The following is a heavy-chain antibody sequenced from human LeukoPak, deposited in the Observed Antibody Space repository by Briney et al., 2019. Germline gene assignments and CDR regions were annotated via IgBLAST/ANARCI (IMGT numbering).Heavy chain of an antibody. D-gene: IGHD3-9*01. CDR1: GGTFSSYA. Sequence: SVKVSCKASGGTFSSYAISWVRQAPGQGLEWMGGIIPIFGTANYAQKFQGRVTITADESTSTAYMELSSLRSEDTAVYYCARDRGADYDILTGYLDYWGQGTLVTVSS. J-gene: IGHJ4*02. CDR3: ARDRGADYDILTGYLDY. V-gene: IGHV1-69*13. CDR2: IIPIFGTA.